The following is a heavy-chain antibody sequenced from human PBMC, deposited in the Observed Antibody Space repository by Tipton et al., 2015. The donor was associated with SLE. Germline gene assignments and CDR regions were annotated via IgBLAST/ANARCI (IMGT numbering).Heavy chain of an antibody. Sequence: SLRLSCAASGFTFSSYAMHWVRQAPGKGLEWVAVISYDGSNKYYADSVKGRFTISRDNSKNTLYLQMNSLGGEDTAVYYCARGSFYFSSPEFNPWGQGTLVTVSS. CDR1: GFTFSSYA. CDR2: ISYDGSNK. CDR3: ARGSFYFSSPEFNP. J-gene: IGHJ5*02. V-gene: IGHV3-30*04. D-gene: IGHD2/OR15-2a*01.